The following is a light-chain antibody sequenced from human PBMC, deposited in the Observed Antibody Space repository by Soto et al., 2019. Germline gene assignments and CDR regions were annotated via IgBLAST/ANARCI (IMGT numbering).Light chain of an antibody. CDR3: MQPLQSWT. CDR2: LGS. Sequence: DIEMTQSPLSLPVTPGEPASISCRSSQSLLHSNGYNYLDWXXQKPGXHPKXLIYLGSNRASGVPDRFSGSGSGTDFTLKISRVEAEDVGVYYCMQPLQSWTFGQGTKVDIK. J-gene: IGKJ1*01. V-gene: IGKV2-28*01. CDR1: QSLLHSNGYNY.